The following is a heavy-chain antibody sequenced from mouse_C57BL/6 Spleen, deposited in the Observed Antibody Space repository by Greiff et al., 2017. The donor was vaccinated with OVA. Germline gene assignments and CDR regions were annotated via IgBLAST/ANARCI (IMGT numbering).Heavy chain of an antibody. CDR1: GYTFTSYW. Sequence: VQLQQSGTVLARPGASVKMSCKTSGYTFTSYWMHWVKQRPGQGLEWIGAIYPGNSDTSYNQKFKGKAKLTAGTSASTAYMELSSLKNEDSAVYYCTGDYGQAYWGQGTLVTVSA. J-gene: IGHJ3*01. V-gene: IGHV1-5*01. D-gene: IGHD1-1*01. CDR2: IYPGNSDT. CDR3: TGDYGQAY.